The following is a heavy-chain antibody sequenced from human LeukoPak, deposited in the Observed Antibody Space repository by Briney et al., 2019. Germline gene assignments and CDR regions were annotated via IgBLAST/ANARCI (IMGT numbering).Heavy chain of an antibody. D-gene: IGHD1-26*01. CDR2: IYSGGST. CDR3: AVEGATTFDY. Sequence: GGSLRLSCAASGFTVSSNYMSWVHQAPGKGLEWVSVIYSGGSTSYADSVKGRFTISRDNSKNTLYLQMNSLRAEDTAVYYCAVEGATTFDYWGQGTLVTVSS. J-gene: IGHJ4*02. CDR1: GFTVSSNY. V-gene: IGHV3-66*01.